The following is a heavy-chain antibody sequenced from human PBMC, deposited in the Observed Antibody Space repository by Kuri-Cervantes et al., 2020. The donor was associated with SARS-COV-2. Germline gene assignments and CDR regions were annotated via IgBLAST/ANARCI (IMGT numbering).Heavy chain of an antibody. D-gene: IGHD3-10*01. CDR3: ATKLFGEHWFDP. CDR2: IFHTGSN. J-gene: IGHJ5*02. CDR1: GGSISSYY. Sequence: SETLSLTCTVSGGSISSYYWSWIRQPPGKGLEWIGYIFHTGSNSQNPSLKSRVTISLDTSKNQFSLSLNSVTPADTAVYYCATKLFGEHWFDPWGQGILVTVSS. V-gene: IGHV4-59*01.